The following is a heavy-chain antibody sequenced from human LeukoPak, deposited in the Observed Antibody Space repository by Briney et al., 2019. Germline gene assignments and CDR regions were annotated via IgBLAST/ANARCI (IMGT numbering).Heavy chain of an antibody. J-gene: IGHJ4*02. CDR3: GRGGSFFEY. CDR2: MSSDGSTV. Sequence: GGSLRLSCAASGFTFSIFAMRWVRRAPGKGGYWVSYMSSDGSTVYYADSVKGRVPVSRHNAQNSLYLQMSGLRAEDRAVYYCGRGGSFFEYWGQGTLVSVSS. D-gene: IGHD3-10*01. V-gene: IGHV3-48*03. CDR1: GFTFSIFA.